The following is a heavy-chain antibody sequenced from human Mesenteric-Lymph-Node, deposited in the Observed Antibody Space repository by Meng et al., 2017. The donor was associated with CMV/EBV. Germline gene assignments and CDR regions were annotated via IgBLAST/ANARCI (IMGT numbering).Heavy chain of an antibody. Sequence: GSLRLSCTVSGGSISSYYWSWIRQPPGKGLEWIGYNYYSGSTNYNPSLKSRVTISVDTSKNQFSLKLSSVTAADTAVYYCARAWSPYWGQGTLVTVSS. CDR3: ARAWSPY. CDR2: NYYSGST. D-gene: IGHD3-3*01. V-gene: IGHV4-59*01. CDR1: GGSISSYY. J-gene: IGHJ4*02.